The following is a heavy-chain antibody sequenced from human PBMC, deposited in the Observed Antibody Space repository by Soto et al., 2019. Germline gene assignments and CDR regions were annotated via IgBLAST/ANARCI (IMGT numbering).Heavy chain of an antibody. D-gene: IGHD3-22*01. J-gene: IGHJ4*02. CDR2: ISAYNGNT. V-gene: IGHV1-18*01. CDR1: GYTFTSYG. CDR3: ARVEPYYYDSSGYSPKIDY. Sequence: QVQLVQSGAEVKKPGASVKVSCKASGYTFTSYGISWVRQAPGQGLEWMGWISAYNGNTNYAQKLQGTVTMTTDTSTSTAYMELRSLRSDDTAVYYCARVEPYYYDSSGYSPKIDYWGQGTLVTVSS.